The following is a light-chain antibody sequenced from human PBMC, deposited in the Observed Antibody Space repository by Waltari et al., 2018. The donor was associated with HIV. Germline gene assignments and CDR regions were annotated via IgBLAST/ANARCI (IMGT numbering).Light chain of an antibody. CDR3: AAWDDSLSGRV. CDR1: SSNIGSNY. Sequence: QSVLTQSPSASGTPGQRVTISCSGSSSNIGSNYVYWYQQLPGTAPKLLIYGSNQPPPGVPDRFSGSKSGTSASLAISGLRSEDEADYYCAAWDDSLSGRVFGGGTKLTVL. J-gene: IGLJ3*02. V-gene: IGLV1-47*01. CDR2: GSN.